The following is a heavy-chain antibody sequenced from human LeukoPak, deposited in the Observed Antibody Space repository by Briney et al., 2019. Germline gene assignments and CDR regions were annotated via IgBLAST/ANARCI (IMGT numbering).Heavy chain of an antibody. D-gene: IGHD2-15*01. V-gene: IGHV4-38-2*01. Sequence: SETLSLTCAVSGYSISSGYYWGWIRQPPGKGLEWIGSIYHSGSTYYKPSLRSRVTISVDTSKNQFSLKLSSVTAADTAVYYCATAYCSGGSCYQAYDAFDIWGQGTMVTVSS. J-gene: IGHJ3*02. CDR2: IYHSGST. CDR1: GYSISSGYY. CDR3: ATAYCSGGSCYQAYDAFDI.